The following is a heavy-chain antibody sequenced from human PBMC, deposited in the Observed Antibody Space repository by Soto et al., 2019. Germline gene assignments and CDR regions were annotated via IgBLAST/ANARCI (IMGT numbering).Heavy chain of an antibody. CDR3: ARERPYCSSTSCYRSYYYYYYYMDV. V-gene: IGHV4-59*12. J-gene: IGHJ6*03. D-gene: IGHD2-2*01. Sequence: SETLSLTCTVSGGSINNYYWSWIRQPPGKGLEWIGYIYYSGNTFYNPSLESRVTISVDTSKNHFSLKLSPVTAADTAVYYCARERPYCSSTSCYRSYYYYYYYMDVWGKGTTVTVSS. CDR2: IYYSGNT. CDR1: GGSINNYY.